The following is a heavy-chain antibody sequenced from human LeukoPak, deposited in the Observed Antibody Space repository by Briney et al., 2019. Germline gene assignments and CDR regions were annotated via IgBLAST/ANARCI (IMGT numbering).Heavy chain of an antibody. CDR1: GGSFSGYY. CDR2: INHSGST. CDR3: ARYYYGSGSYYRLGFYDY. D-gene: IGHD3-10*01. Sequence: SETLSLTCAVYGGSFSGYYWSWIRQPPGKGLEWIGGINHSGSTNYNPSLKSRVTISVDTSKNQFSPKLSSVTAADTAVYYCARYYYGSGSYYRLGFYDYWGQGTLVTVSS. V-gene: IGHV4-34*01. J-gene: IGHJ4*02.